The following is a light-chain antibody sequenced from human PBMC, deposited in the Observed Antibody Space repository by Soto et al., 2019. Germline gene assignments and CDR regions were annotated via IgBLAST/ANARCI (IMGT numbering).Light chain of an antibody. CDR3: QQYYSTPPYT. Sequence: DIVMTQSPDSLAVSLGERATINCKSSQSVLYSSNNKNYLAWYQQKPGQPPKLLIYWASTRESGVPDRFSGSGSGTDFTRTISSLQAEDVAVSYCQQYYSTPPYTVGQGTKLEIK. J-gene: IGKJ2*01. V-gene: IGKV4-1*01. CDR1: QSVLYSSNNKNY. CDR2: WAS.